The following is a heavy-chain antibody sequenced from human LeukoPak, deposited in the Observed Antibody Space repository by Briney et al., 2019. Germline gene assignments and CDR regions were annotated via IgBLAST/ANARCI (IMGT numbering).Heavy chain of an antibody. Sequence: ASVKVSCKASGYTFTGYYMHWVRQAPGQGLEWMGWINPNSGGTNYAQKFQGRVTMTRDTSISTAYMELSRLRPDDTAVYYCAKLIHDSSGSFDYWGQGTLVTVSS. CDR2: INPNSGGT. CDR3: AKLIHDSSGSFDY. V-gene: IGHV1-2*02. D-gene: IGHD3-22*01. CDR1: GYTFTGYY. J-gene: IGHJ4*02.